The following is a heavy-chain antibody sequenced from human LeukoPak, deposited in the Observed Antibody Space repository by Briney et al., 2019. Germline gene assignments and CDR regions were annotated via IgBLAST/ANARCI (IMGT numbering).Heavy chain of an antibody. Sequence: PSETLSLTCTVSGGSISSYYWSWIRQPPGKGLEWIGYIYTSGSTNYNPSLKSRVTISVDTSKNQFSLKLSSVTAADTAVYYCARRSGAAAGWYYYYYMDVWGKGSTVTVSS. V-gene: IGHV4-4*09. CDR1: GGSISSYY. CDR2: IYTSGST. D-gene: IGHD6-13*01. J-gene: IGHJ6*03. CDR3: ARRSGAAAGWYYYYYMDV.